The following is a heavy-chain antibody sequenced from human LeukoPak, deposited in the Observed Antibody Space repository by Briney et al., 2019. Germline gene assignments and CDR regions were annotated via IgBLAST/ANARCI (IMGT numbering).Heavy chain of an antibody. CDR2: INTDGSDA. CDR3: ARVYGGPFDL. V-gene: IGHV3-74*01. J-gene: IGHJ4*02. CDR1: GLTFSDTW. D-gene: IGHD4-23*01. Sequence: GGPLRLSCAASGLTFSDTWMHWVRQAPGKGLMWVARINTDGSDAVYAGSVKGRFTISRDNTQNTLHLQMHSLRAEDTAMYYCARVYGGPFDLWGQGNPVTVSS.